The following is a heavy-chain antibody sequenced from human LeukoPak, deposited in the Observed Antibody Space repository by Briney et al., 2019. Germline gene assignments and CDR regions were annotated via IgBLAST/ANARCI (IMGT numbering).Heavy chain of an antibody. J-gene: IGHJ4*02. Sequence: ASVKVSCKASGYTFTSYGISWVRQAPGQGLEWMGWISAYNGNTNYVQKLQGRVTMTTDTSTSTAYMELRSLRSDDTAVYYCARRVYCSSTSCWDYWGQGTLVTVSS. D-gene: IGHD2-2*01. CDR3: ARRVYCSSTSCWDY. CDR2: ISAYNGNT. CDR1: GYTFTSYG. V-gene: IGHV1-18*01.